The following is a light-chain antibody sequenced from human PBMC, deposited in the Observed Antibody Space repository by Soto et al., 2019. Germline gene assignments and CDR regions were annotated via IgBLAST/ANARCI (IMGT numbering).Light chain of an antibody. CDR3: SSVASSNTWV. V-gene: IGLV2-8*01. Sequence: SALTQPPSASGSPGQSVTISCTGTSSDVGAYNYVSWYQQHAGKAPKLVIYEVTKRPSGVPDRFSGSKSANTASLPVSGLQAEDEADYSCSSVASSNTWVFGGGTKLTVL. CDR1: SSDVGAYNY. J-gene: IGLJ3*02. CDR2: EVT.